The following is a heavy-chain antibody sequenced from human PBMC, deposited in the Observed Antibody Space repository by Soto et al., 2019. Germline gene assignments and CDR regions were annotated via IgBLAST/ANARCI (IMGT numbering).Heavy chain of an antibody. CDR2: ISRDGSST. J-gene: IGHJ3*02. Sequence: GGSLRLSCAASGFTFSTYWTHWVRHVPGKGLVWVSRISRDGSSTTYADSVKGRFTISRDNAKNSLYLQMNSLRAGDTAVYYCARAIKTTRWAFDIWGQGTMVTVSS. D-gene: IGHD4-17*01. V-gene: IGHV3-74*03. CDR3: ARAIKTTRWAFDI. CDR1: GFTFSTYW.